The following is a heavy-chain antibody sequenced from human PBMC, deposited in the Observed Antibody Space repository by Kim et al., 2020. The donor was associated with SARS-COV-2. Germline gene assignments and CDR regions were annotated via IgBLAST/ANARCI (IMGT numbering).Heavy chain of an antibody. CDR2: INHSGST. V-gene: IGHV4-34*01. CDR1: GGSFSGYY. D-gene: IGHD3-16*01. J-gene: IGHJ4*02. CDR3: AEAGGGTLFDY. Sequence: SETLSLTCAVYGGSFSGYYWSWIRQPPGKGLEWIGEINHSGSTNYNPSLKSRVTISVDTSKNQFSLKLSSVTAADTAVYYCAEAGGGTLFDYWGQGTLVTVSS.